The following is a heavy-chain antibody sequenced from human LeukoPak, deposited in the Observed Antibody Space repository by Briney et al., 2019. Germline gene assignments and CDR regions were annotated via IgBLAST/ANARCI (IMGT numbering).Heavy chain of an antibody. D-gene: IGHD1-26*01. Sequence: PGESLRLSCAASGFTFSSYGVHWVRQAPGKGLEWVAVISYDGSNKYYADSVKGRFTSSRENSKNTLYLQMHSMRAEDTAVYYCAKMSGGSYYNLDYWGQGTLVTVSS. CDR2: ISYDGSNK. CDR1: GFTFSSYG. CDR3: AKMSGGSYYNLDY. V-gene: IGHV3-30*18. J-gene: IGHJ4*01.